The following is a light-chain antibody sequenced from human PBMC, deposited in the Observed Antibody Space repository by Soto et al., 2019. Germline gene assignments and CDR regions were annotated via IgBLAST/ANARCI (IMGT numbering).Light chain of an antibody. Sequence: DIQLTQSPSFLSASVGDRVTITCRASQAISTYLAWYQQKTGRAPKLLIYDESTLQSGVPSRYSGSGSGTEFTLTISSLQHEDFASYYCKQLHSYPFTFGPETKVDIK. CDR2: DES. CDR1: QAISTY. V-gene: IGKV1-9*01. CDR3: KQLHSYPFT. J-gene: IGKJ3*01.